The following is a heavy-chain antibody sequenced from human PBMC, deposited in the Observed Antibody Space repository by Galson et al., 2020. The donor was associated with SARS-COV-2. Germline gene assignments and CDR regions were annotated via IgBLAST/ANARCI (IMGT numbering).Heavy chain of an antibody. CDR1: GDNFNSFA. D-gene: IGHD5-12*01. Sequence: SVKVSCKASGDNFNSFAFNWVRQAPGQGLEWIGGIMPLFGTTNYAQKFQGRVTITADESTSTAYMDLRRLRSEDTAVYFCARSRDIVVEPIDRDPCDIWGQGTLVTVSS. CDR3: ARSRDIVVEPIDRDPCDI. J-gene: IGHJ3*02. CDR2: IMPLFGTT. V-gene: IGHV1-69*13.